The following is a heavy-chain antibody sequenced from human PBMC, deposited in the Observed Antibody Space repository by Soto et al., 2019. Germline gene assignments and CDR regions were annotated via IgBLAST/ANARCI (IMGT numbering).Heavy chain of an antibody. CDR2: FDPEDGET. CDR1: GYTLTELS. J-gene: IGHJ4*02. Sequence: ASVKVSCKVSGYTLTELSMHWVRQAPGKGLEWMGGFDPEDGETIYAQKFQGRVTMTEDTSTDTAYMELSSLRSEDTAVYYCALQRPQRFGEFPPAFDYCGQGTLVIVSS. D-gene: IGHD3-10*01. CDR3: ALQRPQRFGEFPPAFDY. V-gene: IGHV1-24*01.